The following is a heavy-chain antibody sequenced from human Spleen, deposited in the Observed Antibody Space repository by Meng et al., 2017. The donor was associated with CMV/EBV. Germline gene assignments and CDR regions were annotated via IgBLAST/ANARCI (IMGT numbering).Heavy chain of an antibody. CDR1: GFTFSRYA. J-gene: IGHJ6*02. Sequence: GESLKISCAASGFTFSRYAMHWVRQAPGKGLEWVAVISYDGSNKYYADSVKGRFTISRDNSKNTLYLQMNSLRAEDTAVYYCAKAHYGSGSYVSSYHGMDVWGQGTTVTVSS. CDR3: AKAHYGSGSYVSSYHGMDV. V-gene: IGHV3-30-3*01. D-gene: IGHD3-10*01. CDR2: ISYDGSNK.